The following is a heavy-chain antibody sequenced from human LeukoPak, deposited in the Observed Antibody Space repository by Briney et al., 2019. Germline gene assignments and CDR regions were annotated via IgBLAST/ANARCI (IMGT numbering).Heavy chain of an antibody. V-gene: IGHV3-30-3*01. D-gene: IGHD3-10*01. CDR1: GFTFSSYA. Sequence: GGSLRLSCAASGFTFSSYAMHWVRQAPGKGLEWVAVISYDGSNKYYADSVKGRFTISRDNSKNTLYLQMNSLRAEDTAVYYCARPAPTGVDAFDIWGQGTMVTVSS. J-gene: IGHJ3*02. CDR3: ARPAPTGVDAFDI. CDR2: ISYDGSNK.